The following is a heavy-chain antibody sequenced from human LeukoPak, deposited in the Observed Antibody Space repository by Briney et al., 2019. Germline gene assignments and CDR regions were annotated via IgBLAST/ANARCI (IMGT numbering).Heavy chain of an antibody. Sequence: SETLSLTCTVSGGSISSGSYYWSWIRQPAGKGLEWIGRIYTSGSTNYNPSLKSRVTISVDTSKNQFSLKLSSVTAADTAVYYCASAPSITIFGVVRETNWFDPWGQGTLVTVSS. CDR2: IYTSGST. CDR1: GGSISSGSYY. J-gene: IGHJ5*02. V-gene: IGHV4-61*02. CDR3: ASAPSITIFGVVRETNWFDP. D-gene: IGHD3-3*01.